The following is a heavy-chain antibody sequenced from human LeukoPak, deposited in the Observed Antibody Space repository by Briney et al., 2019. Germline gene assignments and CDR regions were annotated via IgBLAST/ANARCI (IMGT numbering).Heavy chain of an antibody. J-gene: IGHJ4*02. CDR3: ASGRYCSSTRCSFDY. CDR2: ISGSSSYI. CDR1: GFTFSSYW. Sequence: GGSLRLSCAASGFTFSSYWMSWVRQAPGKGLEWVSSISGSSSYIYYADSVKGRFTISRDNAKNSLYLQMNSLRAEDTAVYYRASGRYCSSTRCSFDYWGQGTLVTASS. D-gene: IGHD2-2*01. V-gene: IGHV3-21*01.